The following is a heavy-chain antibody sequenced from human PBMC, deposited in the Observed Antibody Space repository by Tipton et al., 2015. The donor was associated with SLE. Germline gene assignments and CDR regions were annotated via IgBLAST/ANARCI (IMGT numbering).Heavy chain of an antibody. Sequence: TLSLTCTVSGGSISSSSYYWGWIRQPPGKGLEWIGEINHSGSTNYNPPLKSRVTISVDTSKNQFSLKLSSVTAADTAVYYCARDDGIAVDWGQGTLVTVSS. V-gene: IGHV4-39*07. CDR1: GGSISSSSYY. CDR2: INHSGST. J-gene: IGHJ4*02. CDR3: ARDDGIAVD. D-gene: IGHD6-19*01.